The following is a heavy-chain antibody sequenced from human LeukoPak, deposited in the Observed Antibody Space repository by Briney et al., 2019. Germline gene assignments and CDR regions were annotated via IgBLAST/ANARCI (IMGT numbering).Heavy chain of an antibody. CDR3: TTKVIRGNSGDDYDD. V-gene: IGHV3-30*03. CDR2: ISSNGNDK. D-gene: IGHD5-12*01. CDR1: GVTFSNYG. Sequence: GGSLRLSCAASGVTFSNYGMHWVRQAPGKGLEWVALISSNGNDKLYGDSVKGRFTIFRDDSKSTLYLQMNSLRVEDTAVYYCTTKVIRGNSGDDYDDWGQGTLVTVSS. J-gene: IGHJ4*02.